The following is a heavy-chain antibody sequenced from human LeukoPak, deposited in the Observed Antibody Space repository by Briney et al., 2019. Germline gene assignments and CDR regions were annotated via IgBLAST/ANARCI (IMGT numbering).Heavy chain of an antibody. V-gene: IGHV3-33*01. CDR3: ARSYDY. CDR1: GFTFSSYG. Sequence: PGGSLRLSCAASGFTFSSYGMHWVRQAPGKGLEGVAVIWYDGSNKYYADSVKGQFTISRDNSKNTLYLQMNSLRAEDTAVYYCARSYDYWGQGTLVTVSS. CDR2: IWYDGSNK. J-gene: IGHJ4*02.